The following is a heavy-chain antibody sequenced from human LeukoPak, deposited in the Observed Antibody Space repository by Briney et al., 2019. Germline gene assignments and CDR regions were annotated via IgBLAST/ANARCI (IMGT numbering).Heavy chain of an antibody. Sequence: SETLSLTCTVSGGSISSYYWSWIRQPPGKGLEWIGYIYYSGSTNYNPSLKSRVTISVDTSKNQFSLKLSSVTAADTAVYYCARCRSYYYYMDVWGKGTTVTVSS. CDR1: GGSISSYY. V-gene: IGHV4-59*12. CDR3: ARCRSYYYYMDV. J-gene: IGHJ6*03. CDR2: IYYSGST.